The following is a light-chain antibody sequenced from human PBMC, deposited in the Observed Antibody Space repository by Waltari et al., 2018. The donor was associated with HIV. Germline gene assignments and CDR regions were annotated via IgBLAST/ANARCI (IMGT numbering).Light chain of an antibody. CDR2: MLS. J-gene: IGLJ1*01. V-gene: IGLV2-14*01. CDR3: SSYSTITSLFV. Sequence: QSALAQPASVSGSPGPSITISCAGAVVDRGPEVYVSWYQQHPGLAPRLIIYMLSRRPSGVSDRFSGSSSGMSATLTISGLQSDDEAHYYCSSYSTITSLFVFGTGTRVTVL. CDR1: VVDRGPEVY.